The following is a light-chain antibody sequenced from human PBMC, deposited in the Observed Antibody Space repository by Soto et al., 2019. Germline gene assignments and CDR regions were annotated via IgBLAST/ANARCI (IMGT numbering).Light chain of an antibody. CDR2: KTS. CDR1: QSINNC. V-gene: IGKV1-5*03. Sequence: DIQMTQSPSTLSASVGDRVTITCRASQSINNCLAWYQQKPGKAPKLLIYKTSDLESGVPSRFSGSGSGTEFSLTISSRQPDDFATSSCHKYKSSSLTFARGTRVELK. J-gene: IGKJ4*01. CDR3: HKYKSSSLT.